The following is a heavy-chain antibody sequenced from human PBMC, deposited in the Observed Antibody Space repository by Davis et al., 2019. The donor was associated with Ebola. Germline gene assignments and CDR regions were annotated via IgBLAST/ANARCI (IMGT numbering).Heavy chain of an antibody. Sequence: GESLKISCAASGFTFTRDWMTWLRQAPGKGLEWVANIRQAGGETYYVDSVKGRFTISRDNAKNSLFLQMNSLRPEDTAVYYCAKDGVAAASDYWGQGTLVTVSS. CDR3: AKDGVAAASDY. J-gene: IGHJ4*02. V-gene: IGHV3-7*03. D-gene: IGHD2-2*01. CDR2: IRQAGGET. CDR1: GFTFTRDW.